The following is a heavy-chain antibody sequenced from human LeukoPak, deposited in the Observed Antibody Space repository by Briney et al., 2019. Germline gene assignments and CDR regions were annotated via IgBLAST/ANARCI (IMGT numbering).Heavy chain of an antibody. Sequence: SETLSLTCSVFGDSISTTGYFWVWIRQSPGRGLEWIGSIFKNGNTFYNMSLKSRVTISVDTSKNEFYLNLASVTAADTAVYFCAGTGIRNWFDPWGQGNLVTVSS. D-gene: IGHD1-14*01. CDR2: IFKNGNT. J-gene: IGHJ5*02. V-gene: IGHV4-39*01. CDR3: AGTGIRNWFDP. CDR1: GDSISTTGYF.